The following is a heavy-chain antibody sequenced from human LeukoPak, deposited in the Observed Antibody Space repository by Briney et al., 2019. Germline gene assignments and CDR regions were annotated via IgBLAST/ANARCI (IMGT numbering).Heavy chain of an antibody. Sequence: GGSLRLSCAASGFTFSSYAMSWVRQAPGKGLEWVSAISGSGGSTYYADSVKGPFTISRDNSKNTLYLQMNSLRAEDTAVYYCAKDMDGYKLFDYWGQGTLVTVSS. CDR1: GFTFSSYA. CDR3: AKDMDGYKLFDY. V-gene: IGHV3-23*01. CDR2: ISGSGGST. J-gene: IGHJ4*02. D-gene: IGHD5-24*01.